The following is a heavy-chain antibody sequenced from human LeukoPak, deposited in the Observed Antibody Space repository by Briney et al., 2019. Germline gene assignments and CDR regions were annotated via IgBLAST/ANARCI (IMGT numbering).Heavy chain of an antibody. V-gene: IGHV1-69*05. Sequence: GASVKVSCKASGGTFSSYAISWVRQAPGQGLEWMGGIIPIFGTANYAQKFQGRVTITTDESTSTAYMELSSLRSEDTAVYYCARVSDPLLYSGYDLDFDYWGQGTLVTVSS. CDR1: GGTFSSYA. CDR2: IIPIFGTA. CDR3: ARVSDPLLYSGYDLDFDY. D-gene: IGHD5-12*01. J-gene: IGHJ4*02.